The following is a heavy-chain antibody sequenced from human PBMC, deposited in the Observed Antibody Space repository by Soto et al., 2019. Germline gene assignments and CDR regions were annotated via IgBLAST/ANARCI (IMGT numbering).Heavy chain of an antibody. CDR3: ARGVRQPYNWFDP. J-gene: IGHJ5*02. D-gene: IGHD3-10*01. CDR2: INHSGST. CDR1: GGSCIGYY. V-gene: IGHV4-34*01. Sequence: ETLSLTCAVYGGSCIGYYWSWIRQPPGKGLEWIGEINHSGSTNYNPSLKSRVTISVDTSKNQFSLKLSSVTAADTAVYYCARGVRQPYNWFDPWGQGTLVTVSS.